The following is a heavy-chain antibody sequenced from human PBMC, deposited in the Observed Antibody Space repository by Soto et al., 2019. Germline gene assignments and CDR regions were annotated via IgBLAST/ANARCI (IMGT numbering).Heavy chain of an antibody. CDR3: ARGGGILAVYMDV. J-gene: IGHJ6*03. Sequence: QVQLQESGPGLVKPSETLSLTCTVSGGSISTYYWSWIRQPPGKGLEWIGYLYYSGSTNHIPSLKSRVTISVDTSKDPFSLKLSSVTAADTAVYYCARGGGILAVYMDVWGKGTTVTVSS. CDR1: GGSISTYY. D-gene: IGHD3-3*02. CDR2: LYYSGST. V-gene: IGHV4-59*08.